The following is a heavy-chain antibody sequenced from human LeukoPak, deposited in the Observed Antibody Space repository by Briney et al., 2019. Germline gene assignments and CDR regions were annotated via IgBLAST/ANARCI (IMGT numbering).Heavy chain of an antibody. CDR1: GFTFSSYA. CDR2: ISYDGSNK. D-gene: IGHD1-1*01. CDR3: ARDNPATGDDFDY. Sequence: GRSLRLSCAASGFTFSSYAMHWVRRAPGKGLEWVAVISYDGSNKYYADSVKGRFTISRDNSKNTLYLQMNSLRAEDTAVYYCARDNPATGDDFDYWGQGTLVTVSS. V-gene: IGHV3-30-3*01. J-gene: IGHJ4*02.